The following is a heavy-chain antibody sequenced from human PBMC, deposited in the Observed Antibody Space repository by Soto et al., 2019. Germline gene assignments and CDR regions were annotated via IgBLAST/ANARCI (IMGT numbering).Heavy chain of an antibody. CDR1: GYTFATYD. V-gene: IGHV1-8*01. Sequence: QVQLVQSGAEVKTPGASVKVSCKASGYTFATYDINWVRQAPGQGLEWMGWMNTNSGNTGYAQKFQGRLTMTGDTSLSIAHMELSSLRNEDTAVYYWARSEGSIFNWLYAWGQGTLVTVSA. J-gene: IGHJ5*02. CDR3: ARSEGSIFNWLYA. CDR2: MNTNSGNT.